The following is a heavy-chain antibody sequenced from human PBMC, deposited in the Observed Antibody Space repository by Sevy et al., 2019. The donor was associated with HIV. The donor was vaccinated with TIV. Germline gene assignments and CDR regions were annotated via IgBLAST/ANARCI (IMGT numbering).Heavy chain of an antibody. CDR2: ISYDGNNK. CDR3: ARGYSGGWYYFDY. D-gene: IGHD6-19*01. J-gene: IGHJ4*02. V-gene: IGHV3-30-3*01. CDR1: GFTFNNYV. Sequence: GGSLRLSCAASGFTFNNYVMHWVRQAPGKGLEWVAAISYDGNNKYYPDSVRGRFTISRDNSKNTLYLQMNSLRGEDMAVYYCARGYSGGWYYFDYWGQRTLVTVSS.